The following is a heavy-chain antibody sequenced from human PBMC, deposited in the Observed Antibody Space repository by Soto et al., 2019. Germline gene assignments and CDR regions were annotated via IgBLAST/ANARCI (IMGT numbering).Heavy chain of an antibody. Sequence: LSLTCAVYGGSFSGYYWSWIRQPPGKGLEWSGEINHSGSTNYNPSLKSRVTISVDTSKNQFSLKLSSVTAADTAVYYCAGQGAIDYYFNYWGQGALVTVSS. V-gene: IGHV4-34*01. J-gene: IGHJ4*02. CDR2: INHSGST. CDR1: GGSFSGYY. CDR3: AGQGAIDYYFNY. D-gene: IGHD2-2*02.